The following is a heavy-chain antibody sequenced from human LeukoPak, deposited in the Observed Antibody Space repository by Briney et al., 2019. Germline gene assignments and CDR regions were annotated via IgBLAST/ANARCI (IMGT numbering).Heavy chain of an antibody. CDR3: AKYGFNYYDSSGYYYFDY. J-gene: IGHJ4*02. Sequence: PGGSLRLSCAASGFTFSSYAMSWVRQAPGKGLEWVSAISGSGGSTYYADSVKGRFTISRDNSKSTLYLQMNSLRAEDTAVYYCAKYGFNYYDSSGYYYFDYWGQGTLVTVSS. CDR1: GFTFSSYA. V-gene: IGHV3-23*01. D-gene: IGHD3-22*01. CDR2: ISGSGGST.